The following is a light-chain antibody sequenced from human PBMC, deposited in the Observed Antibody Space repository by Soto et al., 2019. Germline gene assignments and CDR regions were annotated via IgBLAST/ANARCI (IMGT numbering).Light chain of an antibody. CDR2: GAS. Sequence: EIVMTQSPATLSVSPGERATLSCRASQSVSSNLAWYQQKPGQAPRLLIYGASTRAAGIPARFSGSGSGTDFTLTISRLEPEDFAVYYCKQYGSSSITFGQGTRLEIK. CDR1: QSVSSN. V-gene: IGKV3-15*01. CDR3: KQYGSSSIT. J-gene: IGKJ5*01.